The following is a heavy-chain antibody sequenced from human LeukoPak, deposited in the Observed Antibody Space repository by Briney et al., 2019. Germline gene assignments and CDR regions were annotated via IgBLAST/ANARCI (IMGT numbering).Heavy chain of an antibody. CDR2: IIPIFGTA. V-gene: IGHV1-69*01. D-gene: IGHD2-2*01. CDR1: GGTFSSYA. Sequence: SSVKVSCKASGGTFSSYAISWVRQAPGQGLEWMGGIIPIFGTANYAQKFQGRVTITADESTSTAYMELSSLRSEDTAVYYCAREGYRSSTSCEVNYYYYMDVWGKGTTVTVSS. J-gene: IGHJ6*03. CDR3: AREGYRSSTSCEVNYYYYMDV.